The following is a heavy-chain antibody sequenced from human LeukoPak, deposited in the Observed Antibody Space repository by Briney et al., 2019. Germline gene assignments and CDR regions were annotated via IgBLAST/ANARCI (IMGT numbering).Heavy chain of an antibody. D-gene: IGHD7-27*01. CDR2: IYSSGST. CDR1: GGSISSTSYY. Sequence: SETLSLTCVVSGGSISSTSYYWGWIRQPPGKGLEWIGSIYSSGSTFYNPSLKSRVTISVDTSKKQFSVKMSSVTAADTAVYYCARLAGPTSYFDYWGQGTLVTVSS. CDR3: ARLAGPTSYFDY. J-gene: IGHJ4*02. V-gene: IGHV4-39*07.